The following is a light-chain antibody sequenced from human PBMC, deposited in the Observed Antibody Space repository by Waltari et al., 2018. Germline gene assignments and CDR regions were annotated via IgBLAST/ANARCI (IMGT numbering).Light chain of an antibody. CDR1: SSNIGSNS. V-gene: IGLV1-47*01. CDR3: AAWDDSLSGVA. Sequence: QSVLTQPPSASGTPGQRVTISCSGRSSNIGSNSVYWYQQLPGTTPKLLIYRNNQRLSGVPDRFSGSKSGTSASLAISGLRSEDEADYYCAAWDDSLSGVALGGGTKLTVL. CDR2: RNN. J-gene: IGLJ2*01.